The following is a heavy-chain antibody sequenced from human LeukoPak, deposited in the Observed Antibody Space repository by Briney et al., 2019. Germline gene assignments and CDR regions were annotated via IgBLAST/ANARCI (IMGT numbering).Heavy chain of an antibody. J-gene: IGHJ4*02. CDR2: IIPIFTTA. V-gene: IGHV1-69*13. D-gene: IGHD3-22*01. Sequence: SVKVSCKASGGTFSSYAISWVRQAPGQGLEWMGGIIPIFTTANYAQKFQGRATITADESTSTAYMELSSLRSEDTALYYCARDQRQYSTGYYFDYWGQGTLVTVSS. CDR3: ARDQRQYSTGYYFDY. CDR1: GGTFSSYA.